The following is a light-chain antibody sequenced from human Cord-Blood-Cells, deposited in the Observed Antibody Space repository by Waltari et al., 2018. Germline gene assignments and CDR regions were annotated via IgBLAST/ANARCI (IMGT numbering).Light chain of an antibody. CDR1: QRVSSSY. CDR3: QQYGSSPPKYT. Sequence: EIVLTQSPGTLSLSPGARATLSCRASQRVSSSYLAWYQQKPGQAPRLLIYGAASRATGIPDRFSGSGSGTDFTLTISRLEPEDFAVYYCQQYGSSPPKYTFGQGTKLEIK. J-gene: IGKJ2*01. CDR2: GAA. V-gene: IGKV3-20*01.